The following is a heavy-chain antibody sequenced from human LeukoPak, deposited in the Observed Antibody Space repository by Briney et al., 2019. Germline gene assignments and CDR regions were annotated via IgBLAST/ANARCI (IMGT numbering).Heavy chain of an antibody. Sequence: GGSLRLSCAASGFTVSSNYMTWVRQAPGKGLEWVSLTYSDGTTYYSDSVKGRFTVSRDNSKSTLYLHINSLRVDDTAVYYCARGAAYDSSGSPDSWGQGTLVTVSS. CDR3: ARGAAYDSSGSPDS. J-gene: IGHJ4*02. CDR2: TYSDGTT. D-gene: IGHD3-22*01. CDR1: GFTVSSNY. V-gene: IGHV3-53*01.